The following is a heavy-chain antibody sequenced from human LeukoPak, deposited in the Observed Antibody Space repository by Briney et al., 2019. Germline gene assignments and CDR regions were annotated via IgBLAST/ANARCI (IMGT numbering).Heavy chain of an antibody. CDR2: ISSSSSYI. CDR3: ARGGGYYYGPPVYYYYGMDV. D-gene: IGHD3-10*01. J-gene: IGHJ6*02. CDR1: GFTFDDYA. Sequence: GGSLRLSCAASGFTFDDYAMHWVRQAPGKGLEWVSSISSSSSYIYYADSVKGRFTISRDNAKNSLYLQMNSLRAEDTAVYYCARGGGYYYGPPVYYYYGMDVWGQGTTVTVSS. V-gene: IGHV3-21*01.